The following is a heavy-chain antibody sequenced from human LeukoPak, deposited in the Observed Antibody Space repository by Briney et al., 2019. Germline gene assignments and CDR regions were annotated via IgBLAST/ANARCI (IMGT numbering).Heavy chain of an antibody. CDR2: IYTSGST. CDR3: ASGHYYYDSSGRDAFDI. Sequence: SETLSLTCTVSGGSISSYYWSWIRQPAGKGLEWIGRIYTSGSTNYNPSLKSRVTMSVDTSKNQFSLKLSSVTAADTAVYYCASGHYYYDSSGRDAFDIWGQGTMVTVSS. CDR1: GGSISSYY. D-gene: IGHD3-22*01. J-gene: IGHJ3*02. V-gene: IGHV4-4*07.